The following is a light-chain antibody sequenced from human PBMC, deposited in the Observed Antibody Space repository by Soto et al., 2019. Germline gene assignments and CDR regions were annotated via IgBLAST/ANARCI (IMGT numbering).Light chain of an antibody. V-gene: IGKV3-15*01. J-gene: IGKJ4*01. CDR1: QSVSSN. CDR2: AAS. Sequence: EIVMTQSPATLSVSPGERATLSCRASQSVSSNLAWYQQKPDQAPRLLIYAASTRATGIPARFSGSGSGTEFTLTISSLQSEDFVLYYCQQYNGWPLTFGGGTKVEIK. CDR3: QQYNGWPLT.